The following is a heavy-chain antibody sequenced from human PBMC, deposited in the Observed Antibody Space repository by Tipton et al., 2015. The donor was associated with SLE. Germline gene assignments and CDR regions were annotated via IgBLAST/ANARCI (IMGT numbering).Heavy chain of an antibody. V-gene: IGHV4-34*01. CDR2: INHSGST. CDR3: ARGVQLSPRAFDI. D-gene: IGHD2-2*01. J-gene: IGHJ3*02. Sequence: TLSLTCAVYGGSFSGYYWSWIRQPPGKGLEWIGEINHSGSTNYNPSLKSRVTISVDTSKNQFSLKLSSVTAADTAVYSCARGVQLSPRAFDIWGQGTMVTVSS. CDR1: GGSFSGYY.